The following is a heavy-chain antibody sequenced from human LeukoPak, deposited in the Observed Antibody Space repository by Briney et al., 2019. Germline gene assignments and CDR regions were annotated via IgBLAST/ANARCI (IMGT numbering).Heavy chain of an antibody. CDR3: VLAAGGSGSYSPDY. CDR1: GYPFTAYY. CDR2: INPSFGTS. V-gene: IGHV1-69*06. Sequence: APVEVSFKASGYPFTAYYMHWVRTAPGQGLEWMGGINPSFGTSNYAQNFQGRVTITADKSTSTAYMELSSLRSEDTAFYYCVLAAGGSGSYSPDYWGQGTLVTVSS. D-gene: IGHD3-10*01. J-gene: IGHJ4*02.